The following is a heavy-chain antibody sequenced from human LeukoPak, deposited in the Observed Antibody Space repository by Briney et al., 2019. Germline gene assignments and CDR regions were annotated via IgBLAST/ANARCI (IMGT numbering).Heavy chain of an antibody. D-gene: IGHD1-26*01. V-gene: IGHV4-4*07. CDR3: ARSSGRDYYMDV. CDR2: IYTSGST. J-gene: IGHJ6*03. CDR1: GGSISSYY. Sequence: SETLSLTCTVSGGSISSYYWSWIRQPAGKGLEWIGHIYTSGSTNYNPSLKSRVTMSVDSSKNRFSLELSSVTAADTAVCYCARSSGRDYYMDVWGKGTTVTVSS.